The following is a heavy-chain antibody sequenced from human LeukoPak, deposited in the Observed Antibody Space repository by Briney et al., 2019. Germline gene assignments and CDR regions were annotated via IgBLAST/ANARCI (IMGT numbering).Heavy chain of an antibody. CDR1: GHTSTTYA. J-gene: IGHJ6*02. V-gene: IGHV1-3*01. D-gene: IGHD2-2*01. CDR3: ARGYCSSTSCYMDV. CDR2: INAGNGNI. Sequence: ASVKDSCKASGHTSTTYATHWVRQAPGQGLEWMGWINAGNGNIKYSQKLQGRVTIIGDTSASTAYMEPSSLRSEDTAVYYCARGYCSSTSCYMDVWGQGTTVT.